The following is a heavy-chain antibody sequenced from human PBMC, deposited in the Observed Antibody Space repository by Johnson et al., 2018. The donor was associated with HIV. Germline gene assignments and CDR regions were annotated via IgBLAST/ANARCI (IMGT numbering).Heavy chain of an antibody. CDR3: AKARKDYSSNFGVGDVFDI. CDR1: GFTFSSYA. CDR2: ISYDGSIQ. D-gene: IGHD6-13*01. Sequence: VQLVESGGGVVQPGRSLRLSCAASGFTFSSYAMHWVRQAPGKGLEWVVVISYDGSIQYYADSVKGRFTLSRDNSKKTLYLQMNSLRAEDTAVHYCAKARKDYSSNFGVGDVFDIWGQGTMVTVSS. V-gene: IGHV3-30*04. J-gene: IGHJ3*02.